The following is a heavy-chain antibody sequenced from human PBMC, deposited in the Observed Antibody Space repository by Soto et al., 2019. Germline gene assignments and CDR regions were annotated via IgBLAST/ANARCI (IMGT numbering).Heavy chain of an antibody. J-gene: IGHJ6*02. CDR2: VYYSGST. Sequence: QVQLQESGPGLVRPSETLSLTCTVSGGSVRSGRYYWGWIRQPPGKGLEWIGYVYYSGSTNHNPSLKSRATISIDTFTDQFSPKLTSVTAADTAVYYCVRDPGLELHYYYGMDVWGQGTTVTVSS. D-gene: IGHD1-7*01. CDR1: GGSVRSGRYY. V-gene: IGHV4-61*01. CDR3: VRDPGLELHYYYGMDV.